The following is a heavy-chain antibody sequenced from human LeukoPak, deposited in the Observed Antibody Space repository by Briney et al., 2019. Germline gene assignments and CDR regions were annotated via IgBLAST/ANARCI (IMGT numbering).Heavy chain of an antibody. D-gene: IGHD2-21*02. V-gene: IGHV4-31*03. CDR2: IYYSGST. CDR3: ARVPAYCGGDCYFDY. CDR1: GGSISSGGYY. J-gene: IGHJ4*02. Sequence: PSETLSLTCTVSGGSISSGGYYWSWLRQHPGKGLDWIGYIYYSGSTYYNPSLKSRVTISVDTSKNQFSLKLSSVTAADTAVYYCARVPAYCGGDCYFDYWGQGTLVTVSS.